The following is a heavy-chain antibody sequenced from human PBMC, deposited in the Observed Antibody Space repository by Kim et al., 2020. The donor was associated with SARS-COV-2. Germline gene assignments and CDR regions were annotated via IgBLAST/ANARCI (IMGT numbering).Heavy chain of an antibody. V-gene: IGHV3-23*01. CDR2: ISNSAIAT. D-gene: IGHD5-12*01. CDR3: AKSRDGYNYHFDF. J-gene: IGHJ4*02. CDR1: GLTFGSYA. Sequence: GGSLRLSCAAPGLTFGSYAMSWVRQAPGKGLEWLSGISNSAIATYYADSVKGRFTVSRDNSKSTLYLQMNSLRAEDTAIYYCAKSRDGYNYHFDFWGQGTLVTVSS.